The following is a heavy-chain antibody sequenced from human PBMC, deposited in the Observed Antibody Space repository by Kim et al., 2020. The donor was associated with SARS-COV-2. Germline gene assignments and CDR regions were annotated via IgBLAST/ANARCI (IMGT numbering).Heavy chain of an antibody. V-gene: IGHV4-4*02. CDR1: GGSISSSNW. D-gene: IGHD3-10*01. CDR2: IYHSGST. Sequence: SETLSLTCAVSGGSISSSNWWSWVRQPPGKGLEWIGEIYHSGSTNYNPSLKSRVTISVDKSKNQFSLKLSSVTAADTAVYYCARDRESGYYYGSGRRSHFDYWGQGTLVTVSS. CDR3: ARDRESGYYYGSGRRSHFDY. J-gene: IGHJ4*02.